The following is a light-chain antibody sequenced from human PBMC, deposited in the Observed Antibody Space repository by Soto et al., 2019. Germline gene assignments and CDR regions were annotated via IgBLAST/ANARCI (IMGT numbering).Light chain of an antibody. V-gene: IGKV4-1*01. CDR1: RSVFYRSNNKSY. CDR2: WAS. Sequence: ILLTQSPDSLAVSLGERATINCKASRSVFYRSNNKSYLTWYQQKPGQPPKLLIHWASTRASGVPDRFSGRGAGKDFNPGITSLGAGGVAVFYCQQDFCSPYNFCQGTKLEIK. J-gene: IGKJ2*01. CDR3: QQDFCSPYN.